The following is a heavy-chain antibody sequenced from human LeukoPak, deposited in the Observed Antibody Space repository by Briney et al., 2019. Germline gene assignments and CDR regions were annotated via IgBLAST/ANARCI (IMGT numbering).Heavy chain of an antibody. V-gene: IGHV3-23*01. J-gene: IGHJ4*02. Sequence: GGSLRLSCAASGFTFSIYAMSWVRQAPGKGLEWVSAISGSGGSTYYADSVKGRFTISRDNSKNTLYLQMNSLRAEDTAVYYCAKSGYRITIFGVVIIPGFDYWGQGTLVTVSS. CDR3: AKSGYRITIFGVVIIPGFDY. D-gene: IGHD3-3*01. CDR1: GFTFSIYA. CDR2: ISGSGGST.